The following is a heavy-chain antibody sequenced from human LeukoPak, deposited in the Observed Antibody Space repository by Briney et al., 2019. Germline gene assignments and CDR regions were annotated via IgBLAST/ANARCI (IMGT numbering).Heavy chain of an antibody. Sequence: PGGSLELSCVASGFIFGDNWMGWVRQAPGKGLEWVANINPHGTEKYYADSLEGRFSVSRDNAKNSVYQQMNSLRVEDAGFYYCGRWGVNAGLDYWGQGSLVTVSS. CDR3: GRWGVNAGLDY. V-gene: IGHV3-7*01. D-gene: IGHD3-10*01. CDR1: GFIFGDNW. J-gene: IGHJ4*02. CDR2: INPHGTEK.